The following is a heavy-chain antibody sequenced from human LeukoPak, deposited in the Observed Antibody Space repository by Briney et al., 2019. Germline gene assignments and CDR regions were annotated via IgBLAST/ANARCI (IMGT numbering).Heavy chain of an antibody. Sequence: GASVKVSSKASGYTFTSYDINWVRQATGQGLEWMGWMNPNSGSTGYAQKFQGRVTITRNTSISTAYMELSGLRSEDTAVYYCARGRSTGYPYYLGQGTLVTVSS. J-gene: IGHJ4*02. CDR3: ARGRSTGYPYY. CDR1: GYTFTSYD. D-gene: IGHD5-12*01. V-gene: IGHV1-8*03. CDR2: MNPNSGST.